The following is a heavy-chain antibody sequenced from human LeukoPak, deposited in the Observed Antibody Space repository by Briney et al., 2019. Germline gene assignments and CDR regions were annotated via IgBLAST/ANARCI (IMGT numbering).Heavy chain of an antibody. Sequence: PGGSLRLSCAASGFTFSSYSLNWVRQAPGKGPEWVSYISSSSSFIYYADSVKGRFTIPRDNAKNSLYLQMDSLRDEDTAVYYCARDWGQRRYFDFWGQGTLVTVSS. J-gene: IGHJ4*02. CDR3: ARDWGQRRYFDF. CDR1: GFTFSSYS. CDR2: ISSSSSFI. V-gene: IGHV3-48*02. D-gene: IGHD3-16*01.